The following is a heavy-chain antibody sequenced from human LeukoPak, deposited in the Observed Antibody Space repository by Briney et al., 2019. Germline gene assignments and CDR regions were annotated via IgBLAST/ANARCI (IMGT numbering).Heavy chain of an antibody. Sequence: GGSLRLSCAASGFVFSTYWMTWVRQAPGKGLEWVSNINLDGTEEHYVDSSLRGRFTISRDNAKNSLYLQMTSLRVEDTAVFYCASGRHDFLHWGQGTLVTVSS. V-gene: IGHV3-7*01. CDR3: ASGRHDFLH. CDR2: INLDGTEE. D-gene: IGHD3/OR15-3a*01. CDR1: GFVFSTYW. J-gene: IGHJ4*02.